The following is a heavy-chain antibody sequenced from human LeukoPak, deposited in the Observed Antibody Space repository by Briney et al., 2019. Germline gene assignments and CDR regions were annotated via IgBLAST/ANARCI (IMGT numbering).Heavy chain of an antibody. D-gene: IGHD6-13*01. CDR3: AKDRSSPPPSYYFDY. Sequence: GGSLRLSCAASGFTFSSHAMSWVRQAPGKGLEWVSTVRDSGGSTFYADSVKGRFTISRDNSKNTLYLQMNSLRAEDTAVYYCAKDRSSPPPSYYFDYWGQGTLVTVSS. CDR1: GFTFSSHA. J-gene: IGHJ4*02. CDR2: VRDSGGST. V-gene: IGHV3-23*01.